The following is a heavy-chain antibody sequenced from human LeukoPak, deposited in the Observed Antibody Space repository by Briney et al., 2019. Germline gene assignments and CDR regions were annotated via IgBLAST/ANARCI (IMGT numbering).Heavy chain of an antibody. Sequence: GASVKVSCKASGYTFTSYAMNWVRQAPGQGLEWMGWINTNTGNPTYAQGFTGRFVFSLDTSVSTAYLQIRSLKAEDTAVYYCARSRLIAARGWFDPWGQGTLVTVSS. D-gene: IGHD6-6*01. CDR1: GYTFTSYA. CDR3: ARSRLIAARGWFDP. CDR2: INTNTGNP. J-gene: IGHJ5*02. V-gene: IGHV7-4-1*02.